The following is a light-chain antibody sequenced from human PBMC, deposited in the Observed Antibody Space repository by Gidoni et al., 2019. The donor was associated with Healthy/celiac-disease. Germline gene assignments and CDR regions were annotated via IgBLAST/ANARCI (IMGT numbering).Light chain of an antibody. CDR3: QQSYSTPLT. CDR2: AAS. J-gene: IGKJ4*01. V-gene: IGKV1-39*01. Sequence: IQMTQSPSSLSASVGDRVTITCRASQSISSYLNWYQQKPGEAPKLLIYAASSFQSGVPSRFSGSGSGTDFTLTISSLQPEDFATYYCQQSYSTPLTFGGGTKVEIK. CDR1: QSISSY.